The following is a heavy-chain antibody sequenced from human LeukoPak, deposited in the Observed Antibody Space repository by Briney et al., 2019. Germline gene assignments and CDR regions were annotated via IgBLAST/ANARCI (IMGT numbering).Heavy chain of an antibody. J-gene: IGHJ4*02. CDR1: GFTFSSYG. D-gene: IGHD6-19*01. CDR3: AKDPLTHIAVAGGFDY. CDR2: IRYDGSNK. Sequence: GGSLRLSCAASGFTFSSYGMHWVRQAPGKGLEWVAFIRYDGSNKYYADSAKGRFTISRDNSKNTLYLQMNSLRAEDTAVYYCAKDPLTHIAVAGGFDYWGQGTLVTVSS. V-gene: IGHV3-30*02.